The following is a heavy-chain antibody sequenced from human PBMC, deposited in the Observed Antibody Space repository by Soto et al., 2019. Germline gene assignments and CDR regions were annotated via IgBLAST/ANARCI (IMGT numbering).Heavy chain of an antibody. CDR2: ISNSGTSV. Sequence: GGSLRLSCAASGFTFSDYYMSWIRQAPGKGLEWVSYISNSGTSVYYADSVKGRFTISRDNSKNTLYLQMNSLRAEDTAVYYCAKDVSYGGKRPYYFDYWGQGTLVTVSS. D-gene: IGHD4-17*01. CDR3: AKDVSYGGKRPYYFDY. CDR1: GFTFSDYY. J-gene: IGHJ4*02. V-gene: IGHV3-11*01.